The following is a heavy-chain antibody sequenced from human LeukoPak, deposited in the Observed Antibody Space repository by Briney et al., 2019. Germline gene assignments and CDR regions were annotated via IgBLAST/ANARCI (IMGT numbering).Heavy chain of an antibody. D-gene: IGHD2-2*01. V-gene: IGHV1-2*02. CDR2: INPNSGGT. J-gene: IGHJ4*02. CDR3: ARDMSEYQLLSSALDY. CDR1: GYTFTGYY. Sequence: ASVKVSCKASGYTFTGYYMHWVRQAPGQGLEWMGWINPNSGGTNYAQKFQGRVTMTRDTSISTAYMELSRLRSDDTAVYYCARDMSEYQLLSSALDYWGQGTLVTVSS.